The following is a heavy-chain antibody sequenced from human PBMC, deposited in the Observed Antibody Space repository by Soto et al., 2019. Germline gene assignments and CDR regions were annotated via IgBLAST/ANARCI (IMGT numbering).Heavy chain of an antibody. CDR1: GFTFSLSA. CDR2: LSGGGSTT. J-gene: IGHJ4*02. CDR3: AKGPEYDILTGCDY. D-gene: IGHD3-9*01. Sequence: VQLLESGGGFVQPGESLRLSCAASGFTFSLSAMSWVRQAPGRGLDWVSSLSGGGSTTDYAYSVKGRFTISRDNSKNTVHLHMNSLRAEDTAVYYCAKGPEYDILTGCDYWGQGALVTVSS. V-gene: IGHV3-23*01.